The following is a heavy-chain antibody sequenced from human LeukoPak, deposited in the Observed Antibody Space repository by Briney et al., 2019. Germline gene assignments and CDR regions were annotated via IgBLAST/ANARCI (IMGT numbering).Heavy chain of an antibody. V-gene: IGHV3-15*05. CDR3: TVAAGTDH. CDR2: IKTKAEGETT. D-gene: IGHD6-13*01. J-gene: IGHJ1*01. Sequence: GGSLRLSCAASGFTVSSNYMSWVRQAPGKGLEWIGHIKTKAEGETTDYAAPVKDRFIISRDDSRNTLYLQMNSLKTEDTALYYCTVAAGTDHWGQGTLVTVSS. CDR1: GFTVSSNY.